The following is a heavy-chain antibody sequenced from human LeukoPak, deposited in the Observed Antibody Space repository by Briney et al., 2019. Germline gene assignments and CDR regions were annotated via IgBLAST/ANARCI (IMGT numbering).Heavy chain of an antibody. CDR3: ARDHSNTRTWWFDP. Sequence: ASVKVSCKASGYMFTNNWIHWVRQAPGQGLELMGVINPTGDRTFYAERLHDRVTLTTDMSATSIYMELSSLRLEDTAVYYCARDHSNTRTWWFDPWGQGTLVIVSS. J-gene: IGHJ5*02. CDR1: GYMFTNNW. CDR2: INPTGDRT. V-gene: IGHV1-46*04. D-gene: IGHD2/OR15-2a*01.